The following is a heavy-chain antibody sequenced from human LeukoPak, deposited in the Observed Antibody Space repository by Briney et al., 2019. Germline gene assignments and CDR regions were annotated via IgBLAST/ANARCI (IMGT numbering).Heavy chain of an antibody. J-gene: IGHJ5*02. Sequence: PGGSLRLSCAASGFTFSSYEMNWVRQAPGKGLEWVSYISSSGSTIYYADSVKGRFTISRDNAKNSLYLQMNSLRAEDTAVYYCVRLRGRTLLPSFDPRGQGTLVTVSS. CDR3: VRLRGRTLLPSFDP. CDR2: ISSSGSTI. D-gene: IGHD2-15*01. V-gene: IGHV3-48*03. CDR1: GFTFSSYE.